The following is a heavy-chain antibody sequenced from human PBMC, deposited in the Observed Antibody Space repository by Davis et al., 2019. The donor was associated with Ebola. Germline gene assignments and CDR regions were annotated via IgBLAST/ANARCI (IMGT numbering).Heavy chain of an antibody. D-gene: IGHD3-3*01. Sequence: PSETLSLTCTVSGGSISSGGYYWSWIRQHPGKGLEWIGYIYYSGSTYYNPSLKSRVTISVDTSKNQFSLKLSSVTAADTAVYYCARRYYDFWSGYSEYFDYWGQGTLVTVSS. CDR1: GGSISSGGYY. V-gene: IGHV4-31*03. J-gene: IGHJ4*02. CDR2: IYYSGST. CDR3: ARRYYDFWSGYSEYFDY.